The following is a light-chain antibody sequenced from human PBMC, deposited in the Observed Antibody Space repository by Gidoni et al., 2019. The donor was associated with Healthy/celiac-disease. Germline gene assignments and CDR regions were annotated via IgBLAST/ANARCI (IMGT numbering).Light chain of an antibody. J-gene: IGKJ4*01. Sequence: DIVMTQSPDSLAVSLGERATINCKSSQSVLYSSNNKNYLAWYQQKPGQPPTLLIYWASTRESGVPARFRGSGSGTAFTLTISRLQAEDVAVYYCQQYYSTPRTFGGGTKVEIK. CDR2: WAS. V-gene: IGKV4-1*01. CDR1: QSVLYSSNNKNY. CDR3: QQYYSTPRT.